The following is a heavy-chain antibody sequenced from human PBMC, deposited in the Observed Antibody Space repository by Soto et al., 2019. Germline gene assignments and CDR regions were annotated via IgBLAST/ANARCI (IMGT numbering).Heavy chain of an antibody. J-gene: IGHJ4*02. V-gene: IGHV3-53*01. CDR2: IYSGGST. CDR3: ARGGSGWTFDY. CDR1: GFTVSSNY. Sequence: PGGSLGLSCAASGFTVSSNYMNWVRQAPGKGLEWVSVIYSGGSTYYADSVKGRFTISRDNSKNTVYFQMNSLRAEDTAVYHCARGGSGWTFDYWGQGTLVTVSS. D-gene: IGHD6-19*01.